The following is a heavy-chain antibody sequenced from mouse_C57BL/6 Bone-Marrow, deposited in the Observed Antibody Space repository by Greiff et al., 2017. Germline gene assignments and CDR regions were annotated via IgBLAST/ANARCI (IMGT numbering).Heavy chain of an antibody. J-gene: IGHJ2*01. D-gene: IGHD2-2*01. CDR2: IDPSDSYT. Sequence: QVQLQQPGAELVRPGTSVKLSCKASGYTFTSYWMHWVKQRPGQGLEWIGVIDPSDSYTNYNQKFKGKATLTVDTSSSTAYMQLSSLTSEDSAVYYCAYGYDGLRDYWGQGTTLTVSS. CDR3: AYGYDGLRDY. V-gene: IGHV1-59*01. CDR1: GYTFTSYW.